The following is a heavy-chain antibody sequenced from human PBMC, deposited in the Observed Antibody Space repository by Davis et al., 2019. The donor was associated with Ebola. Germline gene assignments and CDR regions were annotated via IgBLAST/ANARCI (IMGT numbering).Heavy chain of an antibody. CDR1: GSSIISGSY. CDR3: TLVVPRALPRAEYFQH. Sequence: PSETLSLTCAVSGSSIISGSYHWGWIRQSPGKGLDWIASIYHDGRIFYNPSLQSRVTISEDTSRSQFSLNLGSVTAADTAIYYCTLVVPRALPRAEYFQHWGQGILVTVSS. J-gene: IGHJ1*01. CDR2: IYHDGRI. V-gene: IGHV4-38-2*01. D-gene: IGHD2-2*01.